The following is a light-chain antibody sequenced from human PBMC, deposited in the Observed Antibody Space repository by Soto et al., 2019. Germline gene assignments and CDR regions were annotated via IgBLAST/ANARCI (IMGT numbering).Light chain of an antibody. J-gene: IGKJ2*01. CDR2: DAS. Sequence: EIVLTQSPATLSLSPGERATLSCRASQRVSSYLAWYQQKPGQAPRLLIYDASNRATGIPARFSGSGSGTDFTFTISSLEPEDFAVYYCQQRSNWPYTFGQGTKLEIK. V-gene: IGKV3-11*01. CDR1: QRVSSY. CDR3: QQRSNWPYT.